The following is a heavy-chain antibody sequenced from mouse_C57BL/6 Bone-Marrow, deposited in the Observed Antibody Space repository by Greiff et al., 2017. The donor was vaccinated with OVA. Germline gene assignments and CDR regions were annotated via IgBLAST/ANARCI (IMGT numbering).Heavy chain of an antibody. V-gene: IGHV1-50*01. CDR2: IDPSDSYT. Sequence: VQLQQPGAELVKPGASVKLSCKASGYTFTSYWMQWVKQRPGQGLEWIGEIDPSDSYTNYNQKFQGKATLTVDTSSSTAYMQLSSLTSEDSAVYYGARYYYGSSSPWFAYWGQGTLVTVSA. CDR1: GYTFTSYW. CDR3: ARYYYGSSSPWFAY. D-gene: IGHD1-1*01. J-gene: IGHJ3*01.